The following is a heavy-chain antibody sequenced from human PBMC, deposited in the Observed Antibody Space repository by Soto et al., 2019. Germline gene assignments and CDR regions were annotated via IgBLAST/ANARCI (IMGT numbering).Heavy chain of an antibody. CDR2: INPNSGGT. CDR3: ARGGITGTPYYYYYMAV. D-gene: IGHD1-1*01. CDR1: GYTFTGYY. V-gene: IGHV1-2*04. J-gene: IGHJ6*03. Sequence: ASVKVSCKASGYTFTGYYMHWVRQAPGQGLEWMGWINPNSGGTNYAQKFQGWVTMTRDTSISTAYMELSRLRSDDTAVYYCARGGITGTPYYYYYMAVWGKGTTVTVSS.